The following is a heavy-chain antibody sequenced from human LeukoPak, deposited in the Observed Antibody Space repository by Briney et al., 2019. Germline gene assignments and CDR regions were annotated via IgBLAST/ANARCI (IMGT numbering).Heavy chain of an antibody. J-gene: IGHJ4*02. CDR3: SRSAYYDGSGNYYDY. Sequence: GGSRRLSCAASGFTFSDYAMSWVRQAPGKGLVWVSRISDGGSTTTYADSVKGRFTISRDNAKNTLYLQMNGLRAEDTAVYYCSRSAYYDGSGNYYDYWGQGTLVTVSS. D-gene: IGHD3-22*01. CDR2: ISDGGSTT. CDR1: GFTFSDYA. V-gene: IGHV3-74*01.